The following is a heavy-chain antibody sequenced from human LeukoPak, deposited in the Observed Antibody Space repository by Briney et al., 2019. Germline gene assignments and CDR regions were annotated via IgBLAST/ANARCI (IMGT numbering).Heavy chain of an antibody. D-gene: IGHD6-13*01. CDR2: IYSSGST. CDR1: GDSIDNDY. J-gene: IGHJ6*02. V-gene: IGHV4-4*07. CDR3: ALLSGYSSSWSNYYYGMGV. Sequence: SETLSLTCTVSGDSIDNDYWTWIRQPAGEGLGWVGRIYSSGSTNYNPSLKSRVTISVDTSKNQFSLKLSSVTAADTAVYYCALLSGYSSSWSNYYYGMGVWGQGTTVTVSS.